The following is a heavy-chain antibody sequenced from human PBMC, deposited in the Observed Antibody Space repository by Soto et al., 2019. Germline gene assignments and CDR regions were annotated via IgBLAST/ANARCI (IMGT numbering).Heavy chain of an antibody. CDR3: ARTAITVFDHYFDY. V-gene: IGHV2-70*11. CDR1: GFSLSTSGMC. CDR2: IDWDDDK. J-gene: IGHJ4*02. D-gene: IGHD3-9*01. Sequence: ESGPTLVNPTQTLTLTCTFSGFSLSTSGMCVSWIRQPPGKALEWLARIDWDDDKYYSTSLKTRLTISKDTSKNQVVLTMTNMDPVVTATYYCARTAITVFDHYFDYWGQGTLVTVSS.